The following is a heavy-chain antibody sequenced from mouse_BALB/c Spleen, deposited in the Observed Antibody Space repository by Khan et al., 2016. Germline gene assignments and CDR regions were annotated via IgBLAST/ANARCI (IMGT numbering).Heavy chain of an antibody. J-gene: IGHJ2*01. Sequence: EVQLVESGGGLVQPEGSLKLSCAASGFTFNTYAMNWVRQAPGKGLEWVARIRSKSNNYATYYADSVKDRITIYRDDSQSMLYLQINNLKTEDTALYYCARRTTFDFFGQGTTLTVSS. D-gene: IGHD2-12*01. V-gene: IGHV10-1*02. CDR3: ARRTTFDF. CDR2: IRSKSNNYAT. CDR1: GFTFNTYA.